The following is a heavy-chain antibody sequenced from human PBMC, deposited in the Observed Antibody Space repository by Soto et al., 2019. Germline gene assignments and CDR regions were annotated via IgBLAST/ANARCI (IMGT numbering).Heavy chain of an antibody. CDR3: AKDTQGEARSPYAFDI. J-gene: IGHJ3*02. V-gene: IGHV3-30*18. CDR2: ISYDGSNK. Sequence: PXRSLVLSCAASGFTFSSYCMHWVRQAPGKGLEWVAVISYDGSNKYYADSVKGRFTISRDNSKNTLYLQMNSLRAEDTAVYYCAKDTQGEARSPYAFDIWGQGTMVTVSS. CDR1: GFTFSSYC. D-gene: IGHD3-3*01.